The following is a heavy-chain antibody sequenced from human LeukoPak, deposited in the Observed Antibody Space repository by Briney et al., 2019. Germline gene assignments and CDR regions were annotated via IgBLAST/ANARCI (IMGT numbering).Heavy chain of an antibody. D-gene: IGHD3-10*01. Sequence: GGSLRLSCAASGFTFNSYNMNWVRQAPGKGLEWVSYISGSSSTIYYADSVKGRFTISRDNAKNSLYLQMNSLRDDDTAVYYCARKCHGSGNYYPDYWGQGTLVTVSS. CDR1: GFTFNSYN. CDR2: ISGSSSTI. CDR3: ARKCHGSGNYYPDY. J-gene: IGHJ4*02. V-gene: IGHV3-48*02.